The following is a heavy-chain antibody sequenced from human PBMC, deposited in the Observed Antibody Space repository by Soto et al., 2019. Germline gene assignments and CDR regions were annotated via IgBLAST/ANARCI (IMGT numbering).Heavy chain of an antibody. V-gene: IGHV3-21*01. D-gene: IGHD2-15*01. CDR2: ISSSSSYI. CDR1: GFTFSSYS. J-gene: IGHJ4*02. Sequence: PGGSLRLSCAASGFTFSSYSMNWVRQAPGKGLEWASSISSSSSYIYYADSVKGRSTISRDNAKSSLYLQMNSLRAEDTAVYYCARAEGYCSGGSCSYLGYWGQGTQVTVSS. CDR3: ARAEGYCSGGSCSYLGY.